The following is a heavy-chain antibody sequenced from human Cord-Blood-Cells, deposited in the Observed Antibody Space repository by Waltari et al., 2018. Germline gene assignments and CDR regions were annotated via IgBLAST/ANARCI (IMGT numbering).Heavy chain of an antibody. CDR1: GFTFSSYA. D-gene: IGHD2-2*01. CDR2: ISGSGRST. V-gene: IGHV3-23*01. CDR3: AKDRHIVVVPAASSYYMDV. J-gene: IGHJ6*03. Sequence: EVQLLESGGGLVQPGGSLRLSCAASGFTFSSYAMSWVRQAPGKGLEWVSAISGSGRSTNYADSVKGRFTISRDNSKNTLYLQMNSLRAEDTAIYYCAKDRHIVVVPAASSYYMDVWGKGTTVTVSS.